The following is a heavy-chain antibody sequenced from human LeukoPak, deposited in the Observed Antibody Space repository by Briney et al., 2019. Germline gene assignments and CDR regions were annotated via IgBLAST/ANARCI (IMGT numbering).Heavy chain of an antibody. CDR3: ARDRGARYYDY. Sequence: AGGSLRLSCAASKFTFRNHGMHWVRQAPGKGLEWVAIIWYDGSKQYYADSAKGRFTISRDNSKDTLYLQMNSLRDEDTAVYYCARDRGARYYDYWGQGTQVSVSS. J-gene: IGHJ4*02. D-gene: IGHD3-10*01. V-gene: IGHV3-33*01. CDR1: KFTFRNHG. CDR2: IWYDGSKQ.